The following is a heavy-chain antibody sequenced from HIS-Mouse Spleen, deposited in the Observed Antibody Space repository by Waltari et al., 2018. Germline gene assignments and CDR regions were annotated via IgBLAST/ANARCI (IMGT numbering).Heavy chain of an antibody. CDR3: ARLGIRGIAAAGLGYFQH. CDR1: GYTFTGYY. D-gene: IGHD6-13*01. J-gene: IGHJ1*01. V-gene: IGHV1-2*02. CDR2: INPNSGGT. Sequence: QVQLVQSGAEVKKPGASVKVSCKASGYTFTGYYIHWVRQAPGKGLEWMGWINPNSGGTNYAQKFQGRVTMTRDTSISTAYMELSRLRSDDTAVYYCARLGIRGIAAAGLGYFQHWGQGTLVTVSS.